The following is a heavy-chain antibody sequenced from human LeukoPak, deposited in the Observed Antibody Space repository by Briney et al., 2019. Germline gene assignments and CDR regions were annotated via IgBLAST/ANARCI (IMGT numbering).Heavy chain of an antibody. V-gene: IGHV4-34*01. CDR1: GGSFSVYY. CDR3: ARAGGIAAAGVIQH. J-gene: IGHJ1*01. CDR2: INHSGST. D-gene: IGHD6-13*01. Sequence: SETLSLTCAVYGGSFSVYYWSWIRQPPGKGLEWIGEINHSGSTNYNPSLKSRVTISVDTSKNQFSLKLSSVTAADTAVYYCARAGGIAAAGVIQHWGQGTLVTVSS.